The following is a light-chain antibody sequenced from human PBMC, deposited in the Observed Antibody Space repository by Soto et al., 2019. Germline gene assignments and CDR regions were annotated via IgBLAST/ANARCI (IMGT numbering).Light chain of an antibody. CDR3: QQYGSSPRIT. J-gene: IGKJ5*01. V-gene: IGKV3-20*01. CDR1: QSVSSSY. CDR2: GAS. Sequence: PGERATLSCRASQSVSSSYLAWYQQKPGQAPRLLIYGASSRATGIPDRFSGSGSGTDFTLTISRLEPEDFAVYYCQQYGSSPRITFGQGTRLEIK.